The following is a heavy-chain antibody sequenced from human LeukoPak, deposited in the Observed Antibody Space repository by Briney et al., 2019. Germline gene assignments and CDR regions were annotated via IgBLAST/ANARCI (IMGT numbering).Heavy chain of an antibody. CDR3: ATWDCSSTSCYYYMDV. CDR2: ISSSNSYI. CDR1: GFTFSSYS. Sequence: GGSLRLSCAASGFTFSSYSMNWVRQAPGKGLEWVSSISSSNSYIYYADSVKGRFTISRDNAKNSLYLQMNSLRAEDTAVYYCATWDCSSTSCYYYMDVWGKGTTVTVSS. J-gene: IGHJ6*03. D-gene: IGHD2-2*01. V-gene: IGHV3-21*01.